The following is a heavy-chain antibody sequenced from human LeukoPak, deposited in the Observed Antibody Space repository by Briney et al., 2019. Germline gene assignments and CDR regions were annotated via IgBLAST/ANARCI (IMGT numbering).Heavy chain of an antibody. CDR2: ISSGGRT. V-gene: IGHV3-23*01. CDR1: GFTFSSYG. D-gene: IGHD1-1*01. J-gene: IGHJ4*02. CDR3: AKNWDS. Sequence: PGGSLRLSCAASGFTFSSYGMHWVRQAPGKGLEWVSTISSGGRTYYADSVKGRFTISRDNSKNTLYLQMNSLRAEDTAVYYCAKNWDSWGQGTLVTVSS.